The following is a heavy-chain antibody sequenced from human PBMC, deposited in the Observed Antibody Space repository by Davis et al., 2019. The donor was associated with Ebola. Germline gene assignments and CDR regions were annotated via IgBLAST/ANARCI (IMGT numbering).Heavy chain of an antibody. Sequence: ASVKVSCKASGYTFTSYGISWVRQAPGQGLEWMGWISAYNGNTNYAQKLQGRVTMTTDTSTSTAYMELRSLRSDDTAVYYYASGDIVVVPAAISSYYYYYMDVWGKGTTVTVSS. CDR3: ASGDIVVVPAAISSYYYYYMDV. J-gene: IGHJ6*03. V-gene: IGHV1-18*01. CDR1: GYTFTSYG. D-gene: IGHD2-2*02. CDR2: ISAYNGNT.